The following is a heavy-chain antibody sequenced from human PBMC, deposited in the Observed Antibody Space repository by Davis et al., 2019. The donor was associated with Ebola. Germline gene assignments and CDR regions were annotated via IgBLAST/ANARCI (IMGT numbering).Heavy chain of an antibody. D-gene: IGHD3-9*01. CDR1: GFTFTRYA. Sequence: PGGSLRLSCAASGFTFTRYAMNWVRQAPGKGLEWVSAISASGGSTYYADSVKGRFTISRDNSKNTVYLQMNSLRAEDTAIYYCAKGADYDVVTGYLTDCWGQGTLVTVSS. V-gene: IGHV3-23*01. CDR3: AKGADYDVVTGYLTDC. J-gene: IGHJ4*02. CDR2: ISASGGST.